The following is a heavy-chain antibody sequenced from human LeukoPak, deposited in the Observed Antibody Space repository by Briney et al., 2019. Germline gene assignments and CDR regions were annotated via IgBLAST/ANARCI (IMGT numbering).Heavy chain of an antibody. V-gene: IGHV1-2*02. Sequence: ASVKVSCKASGYTFTGYYMHWVRQAPGQGLEWMGWINPNSGGTNYAQKFQGRVTMTRDTSISTACMELSRLRSDDTAVYYCARSREVGAILYYFDYWGQGTLVTVSS. D-gene: IGHD1-26*01. CDR1: GYTFTGYY. CDR2: INPNSGGT. CDR3: ARSREVGAILYYFDY. J-gene: IGHJ4*02.